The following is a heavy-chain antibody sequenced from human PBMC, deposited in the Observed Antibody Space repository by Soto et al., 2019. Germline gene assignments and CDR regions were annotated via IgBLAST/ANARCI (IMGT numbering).Heavy chain of an antibody. CDR3: ARDGGFGELKY. D-gene: IGHD3-10*01. V-gene: IGHV1-69*18. CDR1: GDTFSGYP. CDR2: IIPVFGTT. Sequence: QVQLVQSGAELKKPGSSVKVSCKASGDTFSGYPINWVRQAPGEGLEWMGRIIPVFGTTTDAQRFEGRVTFTADESTNTAYMEWRGLLSEDTAVYYCARDGGFGELKYWGPGTLVTVSS. J-gene: IGHJ4*02.